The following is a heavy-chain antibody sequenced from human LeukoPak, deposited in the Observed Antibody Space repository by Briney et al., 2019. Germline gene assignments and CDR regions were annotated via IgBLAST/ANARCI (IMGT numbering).Heavy chain of an antibody. J-gene: IGHJ2*01. D-gene: IGHD6-19*01. V-gene: IGHV3-7*01. CDR2: IKQDGSEK. CDR3: ARIPPGGWYPIDWYFDL. Sequence: GGSLRLSCAASGFTFSDYWMHWVRQAPGKGLEWEDNIKQDGSEKYYVDSVKGRFTISRDNAKNSLYLQMNSLRAEDTAVYYCARIPPGGWYPIDWYFDLWGRGTLVTVSS. CDR1: GFTFSDYW.